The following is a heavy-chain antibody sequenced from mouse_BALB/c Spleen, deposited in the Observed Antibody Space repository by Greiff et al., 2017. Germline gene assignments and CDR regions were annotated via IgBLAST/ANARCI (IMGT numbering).Heavy chain of an antibody. D-gene: IGHD2-4*01. J-gene: IGHJ3*02. CDR3: ARGDYGS. Sequence: VQLKESGPGLVKPSQSLSLTCTVTGYSITSDYAWNWIRQFPGNKLEWMGYISYSGSTSYNPSLKSRISITRDTSKNQFFLQLNSVTTEDTATYYCARGDYGSWGQGTLVTVSA. V-gene: IGHV3-2*02. CDR2: ISYSGST. CDR1: GYSITSDYA.